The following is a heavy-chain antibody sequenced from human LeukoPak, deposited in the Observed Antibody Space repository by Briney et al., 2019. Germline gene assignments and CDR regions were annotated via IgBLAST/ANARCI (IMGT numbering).Heavy chain of an antibody. D-gene: IGHD6-13*01. CDR2: ISGSGGST. Sequence: PGGSLRLSCAASGFTFSSYAMSWVRQAPGKGLEWVSAISGSGGSTYYADSVKGRFTISRDNSKNTLYLQMNSLRAEDTAVYYCAKDYRYSSSWYSDFQHWGQGTLVTVSS. V-gene: IGHV3-23*01. CDR1: GFTFSSYA. J-gene: IGHJ1*01. CDR3: AKDYRYSSSWYSDFQH.